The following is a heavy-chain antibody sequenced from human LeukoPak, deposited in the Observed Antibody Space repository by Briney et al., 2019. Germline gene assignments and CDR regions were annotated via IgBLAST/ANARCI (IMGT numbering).Heavy chain of an antibody. V-gene: IGHV1-3*01. J-gene: IGHJ5*02. CDR2: INAGNGNT. CDR3: ARGSRVVPAAKGFNP. D-gene: IGHD2-2*01. Sequence: ASVKVSCKASGYTFTSYAMHWVRQAPGQRLEWMGWINAGNGNTKYSQKFQGRVTITRDTSASTAYMELSSLRSEDTAVYYCARGSRVVPAAKGFNPWGQGTLVTVSS. CDR1: GYTFTSYA.